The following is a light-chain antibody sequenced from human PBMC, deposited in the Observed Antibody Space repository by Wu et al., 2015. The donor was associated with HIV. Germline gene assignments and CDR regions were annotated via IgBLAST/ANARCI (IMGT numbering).Light chain of an antibody. V-gene: IGKV3-11*01. CDR1: QSVASF. J-gene: IGKJ1*01. Sequence: EIVLTQFPATLSLSPGERATLSCRASQSVASFLAWYQQKPGQAPRLLIYDASNRATGIPARFSGSGSGTDFTLTISRLEPDDFAVYFCQQYASPPRTFGQGTKVEIK. CDR2: DAS. CDR3: QQYASPPRT.